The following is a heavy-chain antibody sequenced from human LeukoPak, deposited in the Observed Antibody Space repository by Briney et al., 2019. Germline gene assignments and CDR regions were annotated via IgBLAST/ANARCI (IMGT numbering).Heavy chain of an antibody. J-gene: IGHJ4*02. CDR1: GGSISSYY. CDR2: IYTSGST. V-gene: IGHV4-4*07. Sequence: PSETLSLTCTVSGGSISSYYWSWIRQPAGKGLEWIGRIYTSGSTNYNPSLKSRVTMSVDTSKNQFSLKLSTVTAADTAVYYCARGPDIYSSSWYDYWGQGTLVTVSS. D-gene: IGHD6-13*01. CDR3: ARGPDIYSSSWYDY.